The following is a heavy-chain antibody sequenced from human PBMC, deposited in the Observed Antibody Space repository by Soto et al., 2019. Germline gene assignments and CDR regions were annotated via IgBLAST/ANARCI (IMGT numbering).Heavy chain of an antibody. CDR2: IYWDDDK. J-gene: IGHJ5*02. V-gene: IGHV2-5*02. Sequence: QITLKESGPTLVRPTQTLTLTCTFSGFSLSTTGVGVGWIRQPPGKALEWLALIYWDDDKRYSPSLKSRLTITKDTSKNEVILTMTNMDLVDTATYSCEQRLRDYCFGRERANYCEAWGQGTRVTVSS. D-gene: IGHD3-3*01. CDR1: GFSLSTTGVG. CDR3: EQRLRDYCFGRERANYCEA.